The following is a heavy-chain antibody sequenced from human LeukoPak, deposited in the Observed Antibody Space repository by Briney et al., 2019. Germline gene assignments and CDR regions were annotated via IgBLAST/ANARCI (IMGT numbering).Heavy chain of an antibody. Sequence: PRGSLTLSCAASGFTFSSYEINWVRQAPGKGLEWVSYISSSGNTIYYADSVKGRFTISRDNAKNSLYLQMNSRSAGDTAVYYCARDIRDDSSGYYPDTFDIWGQGTMVTVSS. D-gene: IGHD3-22*01. CDR2: ISSSGNTI. CDR3: ARDIRDDSSGYYPDTFDI. V-gene: IGHV3-48*03. J-gene: IGHJ3*02. CDR1: GFTFSSYE.